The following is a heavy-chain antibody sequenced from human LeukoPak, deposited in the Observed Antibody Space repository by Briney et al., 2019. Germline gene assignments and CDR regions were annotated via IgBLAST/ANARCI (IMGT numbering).Heavy chain of an antibody. CDR3: ARTTPNYDILTGYPYWYFDL. D-gene: IGHD3-9*01. CDR1: GGSFSGYY. J-gene: IGHJ2*01. V-gene: IGHV4-34*01. Sequence: PSETLSLTCAVYGGSFSGYYWSWIRQPPGKGLEWIGEINHSGSTNYNPSLKSRVTISVDTSKNQFSLKLSSVTAADTAVYYCARTTPNYDILTGYPYWYFDLWGRGTLVTVSS. CDR2: INHSGST.